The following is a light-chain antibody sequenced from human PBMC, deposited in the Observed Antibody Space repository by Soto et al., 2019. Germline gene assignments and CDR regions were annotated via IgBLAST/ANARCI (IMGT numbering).Light chain of an antibody. CDR2: RNN. CDR1: SSNIGSNY. J-gene: IGLJ3*02. CDR3: AAWDDSLSGPV. V-gene: IGLV1-47*01. Sequence: QSALTQPPSASGTPGQRVTISCSGSSSNIGSNYVYWYQQLPGTAPKLLIYRNNQRPSGVPDRFSGSKSGTSASLAISGLRSEDEAYYYCAAWDDSLSGPVFGGGTKVTVL.